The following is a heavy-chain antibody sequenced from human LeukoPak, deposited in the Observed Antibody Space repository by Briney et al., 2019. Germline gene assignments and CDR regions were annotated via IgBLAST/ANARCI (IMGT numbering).Heavy chain of an antibody. J-gene: IGHJ4*02. D-gene: IGHD4-17*01. V-gene: IGHV3-23*01. CDR3: AKFNAMTTLTPFDY. CDR2: ISGSGGST. CDR1: GFTFSSFA. Sequence: PGGPLRLSCAASGFTFSSFAMSWVRQAPGKGLEWVSAISGSGGSTYCADSVKGRFTISRDSSKNTLYLEMNSLRAEDTAVYYCAKFNAMTTLTPFDYWGQGTLVTVSS.